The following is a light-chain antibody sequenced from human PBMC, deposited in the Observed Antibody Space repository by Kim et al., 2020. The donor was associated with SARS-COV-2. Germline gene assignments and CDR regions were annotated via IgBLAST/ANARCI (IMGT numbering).Light chain of an antibody. CDR3: QQYDSSPFT. Sequence: SRGQRATLSCRASQRIRSGYIAWYQQRPGKAPRVLMYETSTRVIDIPDRFSGSGSGTDFTLIINRLEPEDFAVYYCQQYDSSPFTFGGGTKVDIK. CDR1: QRIRSGY. V-gene: IGKV3-20*01. CDR2: ETS. J-gene: IGKJ4*01.